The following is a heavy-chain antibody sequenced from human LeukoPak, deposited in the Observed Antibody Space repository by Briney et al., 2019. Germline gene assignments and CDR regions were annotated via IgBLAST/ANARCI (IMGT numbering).Heavy chain of an antibody. CDR1: GFTFSSYG. D-gene: IGHD5-12*01. CDR3: ARARPSMWIDY. V-gene: IGHV3-30*19. CDR2: ISYDGSDK. Sequence: GGSLRLSCAASGFTFSSYGMHWVRQAPGKGLEWVAVISYDGSDKFYADSVKGRFTISRDSSKNTLYLQMNSLRPEDTAVYYCARARPSMWIDYWGQGTLVTVSS. J-gene: IGHJ4*02.